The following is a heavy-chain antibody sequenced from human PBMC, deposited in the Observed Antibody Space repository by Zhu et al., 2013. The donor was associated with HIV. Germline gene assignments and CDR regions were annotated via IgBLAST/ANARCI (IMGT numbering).Heavy chain of an antibody. CDR1: GYTFTTYD. CDR3: ARVSGLSETDAFDL. Sequence: QVQLVQSGAEVKKPGASVKVSCKASGYTFTTYDIHWVRQATGQGLEWMGWINCNSGNTDYAQKFQGRVTMTRDTSIDTVYTDLGSLRSDDTAVYYCARVSGLSETDAFDLWGQGTMVTVSS. V-gene: IGHV1-8*01. CDR2: INCNSGNT. J-gene: IGHJ3*01. D-gene: IGHD7-27*01.